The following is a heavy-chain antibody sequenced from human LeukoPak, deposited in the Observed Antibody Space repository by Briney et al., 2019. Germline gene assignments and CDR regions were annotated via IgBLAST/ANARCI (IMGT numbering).Heavy chain of an antibody. CDR2: ISYDSTNI. CDR1: GFTFSTFA. Sequence: GGSLRLSCAASGFTFSTFAMHWVRQALGEGLQWVALISYDSTNIHYADSVRGRFTISRDNSKNTLYLQMNDLRTEDTAVYYCAKGGLGSCYFLCDFWGQGTLVTVST. D-gene: IGHD2-21*01. CDR3: AKGGLGSCYFLCDF. J-gene: IGHJ4*02. V-gene: IGHV3-30-3*01.